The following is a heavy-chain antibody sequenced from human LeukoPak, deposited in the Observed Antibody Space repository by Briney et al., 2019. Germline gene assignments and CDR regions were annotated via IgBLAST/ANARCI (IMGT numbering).Heavy chain of an antibody. CDR1: GHTFTGYY. Sequence: GASVKVSCKASGHTFTGYYMHWVRQAPGQGLEWMGWINPNSGGTNYAQKFQGRVTMTRDTSISTAYMELSRLRSDDTAVYYCARVSRWGPAAPLDYWGQGTLVTVSS. V-gene: IGHV1-2*02. J-gene: IGHJ4*02. CDR2: INPNSGGT. CDR3: ARVSRWGPAAPLDY. D-gene: IGHD2-2*01.